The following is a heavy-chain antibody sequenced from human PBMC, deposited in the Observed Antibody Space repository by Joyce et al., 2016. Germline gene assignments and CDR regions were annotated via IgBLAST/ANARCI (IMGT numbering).Heavy chain of an antibody. V-gene: IGHV4-30-2*01. CDR1: GASVSSGGYS. J-gene: IGHJ4*02. CDR3: ASGFNFKGRSFFDY. D-gene: IGHD3-10*01. Sequence: QLQLQESGSGLVKPSQTLSLTCAVSGASVSSGGYSWSWIRQPPGKGLEWIGYMYHNESTYYKPSLKSRVTISVDRSKNQFSLKLASVTAADTAVYYCASGFNFKGRSFFDYWGQGALVTVSS. CDR2: MYHNEST.